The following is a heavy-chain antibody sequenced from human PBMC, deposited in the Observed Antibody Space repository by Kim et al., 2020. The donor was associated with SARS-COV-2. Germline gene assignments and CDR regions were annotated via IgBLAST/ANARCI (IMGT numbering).Heavy chain of an antibody. Sequence: GGSLRLSCAASGFTFSSYAMHWVRQAPGKGLEWVAVISYDGSNKYYADSVKGRFTISRDNSKNTLYLQMNSLRAEDTAVYYCARDFYGGSYADAFDIWGQGTMVTVSS. CDR1: GFTFSSYA. J-gene: IGHJ3*02. V-gene: IGHV3-30*04. CDR2: ISYDGSNK. D-gene: IGHD1-26*01. CDR3: ARDFYGGSYADAFDI.